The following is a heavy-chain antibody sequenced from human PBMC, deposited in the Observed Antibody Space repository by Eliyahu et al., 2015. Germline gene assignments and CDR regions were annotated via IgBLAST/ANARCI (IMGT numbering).Heavy chain of an antibody. V-gene: IGHV3-33*01. CDR2: IWYDGSNK. CDR1: GFTFSSYG. D-gene: IGHD3-9*01. J-gene: IGHJ6*03. Sequence: QVQLVESGGGVVQPGRSLRLSCAASGFTFSSYGXPWVRRGPGKGLEXVAVIWYDGSNKYYADSVKGRFTISRDNSKNTLYLQMNSLRAEDTAVYYCAREGHYDILTGYTRYYYYYYMDVWGKGTTVTVSS. CDR3: AREGHYDILTGYTRYYYYYYMDV.